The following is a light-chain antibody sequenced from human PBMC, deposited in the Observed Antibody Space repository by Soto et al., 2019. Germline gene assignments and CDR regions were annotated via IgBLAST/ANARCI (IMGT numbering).Light chain of an antibody. J-gene: IGKJ4*02. CDR2: AAS. CDR1: QDISNY. V-gene: IGKV1-27*01. Sequence: DIPMTLSPSALSASLGDRVTISCRASQDISNYLAWYQQKPGKVPKLLIYAASTLQSGVPSRFSGSGSGTEFSLTISSLQAEYCATYYCRKYNYAPRTFGG. CDR3: RKYNYAPRT.